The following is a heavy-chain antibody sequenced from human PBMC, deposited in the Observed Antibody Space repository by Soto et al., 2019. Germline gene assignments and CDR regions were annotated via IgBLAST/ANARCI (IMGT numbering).Heavy chain of an antibody. CDR2: IYPHNSDT. J-gene: IGHJ5*02. D-gene: IGHD6-19*01. V-gene: IGHV5-51*01. Sequence: GESLKISCKASGYSFTSYWIGWVRQMPGKGLEWMGIIYPHNSDTRYSPSFQGQVTISADKSISIAYLQWTGLQASDTAIYYCARGSMTTGWDLWGQGTQVTVSS. CDR1: GYSFTSYW. CDR3: ARGSMTTGWDL.